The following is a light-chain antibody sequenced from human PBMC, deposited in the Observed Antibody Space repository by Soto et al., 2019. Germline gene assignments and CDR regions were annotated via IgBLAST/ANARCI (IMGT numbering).Light chain of an antibody. CDR1: QSVGRNY. CDR2: TAS. V-gene: IGKV3-20*01. Sequence: EIVLTQSPGTLSLSPGERATLSCRASQSVGRNYIAWYQQKPGQAPRLLMHTASVRATGIPDRFSGSGSGTDFTLTISRLEPEDFAAFYCQQYAASPLTFGGGTKVEIK. J-gene: IGKJ4*01. CDR3: QQYAASPLT.